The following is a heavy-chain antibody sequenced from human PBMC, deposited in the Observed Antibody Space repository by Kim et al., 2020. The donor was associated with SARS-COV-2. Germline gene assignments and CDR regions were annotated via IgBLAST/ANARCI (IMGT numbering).Heavy chain of an antibody. CDR3: ERGHRAGAGHLDS. D-gene: IGHD6-13*01. V-gene: IGHV4-59*01. CDR1: GGSTSGYY. J-gene: IGHJ4*02. Sequence: SETLSLTCTVSGGSTSGYYWSWIRQPPGEGLEWIGYNYYSGSTNYNPSLKSRVTISIDTSKNQFSLKVRSVTAADTAVYYCERGHRAGAGHLDSWGQGALGTVSS. CDR2: NYYSGST.